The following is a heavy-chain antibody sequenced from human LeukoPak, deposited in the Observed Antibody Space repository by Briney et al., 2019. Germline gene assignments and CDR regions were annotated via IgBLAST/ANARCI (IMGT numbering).Heavy chain of an antibody. V-gene: IGHV3-48*03. CDR2: ISGSGSPT. J-gene: IGHJ6*03. Sequence: PGGSLRLSCVASGFTFSNYEMNWVRQAPGKGLEWLSYISGSGSPTHYTDSVKGRFTISRDNAKNSLYLQMNSLRVDDTAVYYCAXNXRGVAFYYYYYMDVWGKGTPVTVSS. CDR1: GFTFSNYE. D-gene: IGHD3-10*01. CDR3: AXNXRGVAFYYYYYMDV.